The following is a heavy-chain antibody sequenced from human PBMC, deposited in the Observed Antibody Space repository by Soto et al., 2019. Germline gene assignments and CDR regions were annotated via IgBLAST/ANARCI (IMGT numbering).Heavy chain of an antibody. Sequence: PGGSLRLSCAASGFTFSSYAMSWVRQAPGKGLEWVSAISGSGGSTYYADSVKGRFTISRDNSKNTLCLQMNSLRAEDTAVYYCAKGYCSSTSCYDAFGYYYYMDVWGKGTTVTVSS. D-gene: IGHD2-2*01. V-gene: IGHV3-23*01. CDR3: AKGYCSSTSCYDAFGYYYYMDV. CDR2: ISGSGGST. J-gene: IGHJ6*03. CDR1: GFTFSSYA.